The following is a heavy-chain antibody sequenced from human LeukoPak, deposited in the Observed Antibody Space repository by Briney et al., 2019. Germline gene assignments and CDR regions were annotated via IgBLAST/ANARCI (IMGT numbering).Heavy chain of an antibody. V-gene: IGHV1-2*02. CDR1: GYTFTGYY. CDR3: ARVNYGGNSRWFDP. J-gene: IGHJ5*02. D-gene: IGHD4-23*01. Sequence: ASVKVSCKASGYTFTGYYMHWVRQAPGQGLKWMGWINPNSGGTNYAQKFQGRVTMTRDTSISTAYMELSRLRSDDTAVYYCARVNYGGNSRWFDPWGQGTLVTVSS. CDR2: INPNSGGT.